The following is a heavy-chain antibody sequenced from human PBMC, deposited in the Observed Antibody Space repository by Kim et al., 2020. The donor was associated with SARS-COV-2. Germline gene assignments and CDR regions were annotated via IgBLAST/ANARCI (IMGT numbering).Heavy chain of an antibody. V-gene: IGHV3-21*01. CDR3: ARGVGIFGVVHYGMDV. Sequence: GGSLRLSCAASGFTFSSYSMNWVRQAPGKGLEWVSSISSSSSYIYYADSVKGRFTISRDNAKNSLYLQMNSLRAEDTAVYYCARGVGIFGVVHYGMDVWGQGTTVTVSS. CDR2: ISSSSSYI. J-gene: IGHJ6*02. D-gene: IGHD3-3*01. CDR1: GFTFSSYS.